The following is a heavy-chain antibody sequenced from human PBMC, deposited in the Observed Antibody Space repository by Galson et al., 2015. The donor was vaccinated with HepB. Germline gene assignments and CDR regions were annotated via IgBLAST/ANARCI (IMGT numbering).Heavy chain of an antibody. CDR2: IYLNDDK. CDR1: GFSLSTSGVG. V-gene: IGHV2-5*01. CDR3: SHSPSQYIAAALSGDYNWFDP. D-gene: IGHD6-25*01. J-gene: IGHJ5*02. Sequence: PALVKPTQTLTLTCTFSGFSLSTSGVGVGWIRQPPGNSLAWLALIYLNDDKRYSTSLKRRRTITKDTSKNQVVLTMTKMDPVDTATYYCSHSPSQYIAAALSGDYNWFDPWGQVTLVTVSS.